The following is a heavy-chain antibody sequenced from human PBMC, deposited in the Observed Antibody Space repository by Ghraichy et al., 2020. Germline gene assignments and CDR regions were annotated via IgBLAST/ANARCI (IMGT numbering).Heavy chain of an antibody. V-gene: IGHV3-48*02. D-gene: IGHD4-23*01. Sequence: SCVGSGFTFSSYSMNWVRQSPGKGLEWISYITSSSRTIFHADSVKGRFTISRDNAQNSLYLQMNSLRDEDTAVYYCARGSTVLRFYYYAGMDVWGQGTTVTVSS. CDR3: ARGSTVLRFYYYAGMDV. CDR1: GFTFSSYS. CDR2: ITSSSRTI. J-gene: IGHJ6*02.